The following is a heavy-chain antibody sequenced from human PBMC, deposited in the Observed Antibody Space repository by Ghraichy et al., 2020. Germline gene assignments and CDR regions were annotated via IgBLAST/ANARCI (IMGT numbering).Heavy chain of an antibody. D-gene: IGHD6-6*01. CDR2: IYTSGST. CDR3: ARLVRDSSSKPYYYYYGMDV. J-gene: IGHJ6*02. CDR1: GGSISSYY. V-gene: IGHV4-4*09. Sequence: SETLSLTCTVSGGSISSYYWSWIRQPPGKGLEWIGYIYTSGSTNYNPSLKSRVTISVDTSKNQFSLKLSSVTAADTAVYYCARLVRDSSSKPYYYYYGMDVWGQGTTVTVSS.